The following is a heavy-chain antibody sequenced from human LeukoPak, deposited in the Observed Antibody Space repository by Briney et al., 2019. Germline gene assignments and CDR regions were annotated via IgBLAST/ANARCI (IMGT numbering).Heavy chain of an antibody. CDR1: GFTFSSYW. CDR3: ARVRGVGGRYFDY. D-gene: IGHD1-26*01. CDR2: INSDGSST. Sequence: PGGSLRLSCAASGFTFSSYWMHWVRQAPGKGLVWVSRINSDGSSTSYADSVKGRFTISRDNAKNSLYLQMNSLRAEDTAVYYCARVRGVGGRYFDYWGQGTLVTVSS. J-gene: IGHJ4*02. V-gene: IGHV3-74*01.